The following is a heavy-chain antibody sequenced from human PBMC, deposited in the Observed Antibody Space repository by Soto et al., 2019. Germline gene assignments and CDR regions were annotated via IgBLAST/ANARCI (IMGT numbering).Heavy chain of an antibody. V-gene: IGHV3-30*18. Sequence: QVQLVESGGGVVQPGRSLRLSCAASGFTFSSYGMHWVRQAPGKGLEWVAVISYDGSNKYYADSVKGRFTISRDNSKNTLNLQMNTLRAADTAVYYCAKDFGVWIVRGIFDYWGQGTLVTVSS. D-gene: IGHD3-10*02. J-gene: IGHJ4*02. CDR1: GFTFSSYG. CDR3: AKDFGVWIVRGIFDY. CDR2: ISYDGSNK.